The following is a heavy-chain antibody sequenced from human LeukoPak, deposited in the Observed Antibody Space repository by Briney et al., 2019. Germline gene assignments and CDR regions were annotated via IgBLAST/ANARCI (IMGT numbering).Heavy chain of an antibody. J-gene: IGHJ4*02. V-gene: IGHV3-9*01. CDR1: GFTFDDYA. CDR3: AGFGTYYFDY. D-gene: IGHD1-1*01. Sequence: GRSLRLSCAASGFTFDDYAMHWVRQAPGKGLEWVSGISWNSGSIGYADSVKGRFTISRDNAKNSLYLQMNSLRAEDTAVYYCAGFGTYYFDYWGEGTLVTVSS. CDR2: ISWNSGSI.